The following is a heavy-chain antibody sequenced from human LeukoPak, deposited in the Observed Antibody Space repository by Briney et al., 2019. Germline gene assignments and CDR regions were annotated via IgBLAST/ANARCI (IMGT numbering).Heavy chain of an antibody. D-gene: IGHD4-23*01. V-gene: IGHV3-15*01. CDR1: GFTFSNAW. J-gene: IGHJ6*02. CDR2: IKSKTDGGTT. Sequence: GGSLRLSCAASGFTFSNAWMSWVRQAPGKGLEWVGRIKSKTDGGTTDYAAPVKGRFTISRDDSKNTLYMQMNSLKTEDTAVYYCTTDKTNSGATEYYYYYYGMDVWGQGTTVTVSS. CDR3: TTDKTNSGATEYYYYYYGMDV.